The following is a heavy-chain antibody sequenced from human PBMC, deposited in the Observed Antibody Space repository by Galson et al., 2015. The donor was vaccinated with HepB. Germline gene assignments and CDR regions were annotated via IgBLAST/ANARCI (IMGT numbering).Heavy chain of an antibody. J-gene: IGHJ4*02. CDR2: LSSGGGST. D-gene: IGHD2-21*01. CDR1: GFTFSSYA. Sequence: SLRLSCAASGFTFSSYAMTWVRQAPGKGLEWVSSLSSGGGSTYYADSVKGRFTISRDNSKNTLFPQMNSLRADDTAVYYCAKGCGGGCYWGLDWGQGTLVTVSS. CDR3: AKGCGGGCYWGLD. V-gene: IGHV3-23*01.